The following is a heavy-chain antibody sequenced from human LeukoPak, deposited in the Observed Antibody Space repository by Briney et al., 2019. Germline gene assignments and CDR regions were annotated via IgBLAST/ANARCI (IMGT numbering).Heavy chain of an antibody. D-gene: IGHD3-3*01. CDR2: INPRGGST. Sequence: ASVKVSCKASGYTFSSYYMHWVRQAPGQGPEWMGIINPRGGSTSYAQKFQGRVTMTGDTSTSTVYMELSSLRSEDTAVYYCARDEWPNFDYWGQGTLVTVSS. CDR3: ARDEWPNFDY. J-gene: IGHJ4*02. V-gene: IGHV1-46*01. CDR1: GYTFSSYY.